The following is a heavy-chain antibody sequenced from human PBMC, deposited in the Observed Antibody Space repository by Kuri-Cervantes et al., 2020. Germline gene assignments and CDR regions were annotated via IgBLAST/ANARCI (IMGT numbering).Heavy chain of an antibody. Sequence: ESLKIPCAVYCGSFSGYYWSWIRQPPGKGLEWIGEINHSGSTNYNPSLKSRVTISVGTSKNQFSLKLSSVTAADTAVYYCARELLKYSSSWYWTFGYFDYWGQGTLVTVSS. J-gene: IGHJ4*02. CDR2: INHSGST. V-gene: IGHV4-34*01. D-gene: IGHD6-13*01. CDR3: ARELLKYSSSWYWTFGYFDY. CDR1: CGSFSGYY.